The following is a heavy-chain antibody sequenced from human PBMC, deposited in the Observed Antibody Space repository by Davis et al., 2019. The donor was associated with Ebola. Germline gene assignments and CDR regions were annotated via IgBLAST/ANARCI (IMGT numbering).Heavy chain of an antibody. J-gene: IGHJ4*02. CDR1: GGSSSTYY. D-gene: IGHD6-6*01. V-gene: IGHV4-59*01. CDR3: ARGPPSIAARVFDY. CDR2: IYYSGTT. Sequence: SETLSLTCTVSGGSSSTYYLSWVRQPPGKGLEWVGYIYYSGTTHYNPSLRGRVTISVDTSKKHFSLKLGSVTAADTAVYYCARGPPSIAARVFDYWGQGTLVTVSS.